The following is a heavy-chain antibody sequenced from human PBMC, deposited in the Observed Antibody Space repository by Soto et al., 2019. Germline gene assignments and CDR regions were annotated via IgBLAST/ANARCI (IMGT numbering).Heavy chain of an antibody. CDR2: ISGSGGST. CDR1: GFTFSSYA. J-gene: IGHJ6*03. V-gene: IGHV3-23*01. CDR3: AKYIGSTSRFYYYYMDV. D-gene: IGHD2-2*01. Sequence: GGSLRLSCAASGFTFSSYAMSWVRQAPGKGLGWVSAISGSGGSTYYADSVKGRFTTSRDNSKNTLYLQMNSLRAEDTAVYYCAKYIGSTSRFYYYYMDVWGKGTTVTVSS.